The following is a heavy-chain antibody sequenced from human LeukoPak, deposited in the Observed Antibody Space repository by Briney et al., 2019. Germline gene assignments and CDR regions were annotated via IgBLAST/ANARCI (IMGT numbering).Heavy chain of an antibody. CDR1: GGSISSSNW. V-gene: IGHV4-4*02. Sequence: SETLSLTCAVSGGSISSSNWWSWVRQPPGKGLEWIGEIYHSGSTNYNPSLKSRVTISVDKSKNQFSLKLSSVTAADTAVYYCASKIQLWLRGSGYFDYWGQGTLVTVSS. D-gene: IGHD5-18*01. J-gene: IGHJ4*02. CDR2: IYHSGST. CDR3: ASKIQLWLRGSGYFDY.